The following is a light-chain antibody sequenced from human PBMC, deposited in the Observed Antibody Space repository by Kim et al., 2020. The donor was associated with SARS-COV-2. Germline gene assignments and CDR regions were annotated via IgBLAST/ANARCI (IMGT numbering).Light chain of an antibody. CDR3: QSADSSGTYPVV. CDR2: KDS. Sequence: PGQTPRITCSGDALPKQYAYWYQQKPGQAPVLVIYKDSERPSGIPERFSGSSSGTTVTLTISGVQAEDDADYYCQSADSSGTYPVVFGGGTQLTVL. J-gene: IGLJ2*01. V-gene: IGLV3-25*03. CDR1: ALPKQY.